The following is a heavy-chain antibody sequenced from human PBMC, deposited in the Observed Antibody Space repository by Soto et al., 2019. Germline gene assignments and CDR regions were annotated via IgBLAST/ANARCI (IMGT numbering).Heavy chain of an antibody. D-gene: IGHD2-15*01. CDR2: ISYDGSNK. Sequence: QVQLVESGGGVVQPGRSLRLSCAASGFTFRNYAMHWVRQAPGKGLECVAVISYDGSNKFYREYGKGRFTISRDNSKNTLYLQINILRYEDTAVYYCARGYREDIAVVVGVRPGEYGVDVWGQGTTVTVSS. V-gene: IGHV3-30-3*01. CDR3: ARGYREDIAVVVGVRPGEYGVDV. CDR1: GFTFRNYA. J-gene: IGHJ6*02.